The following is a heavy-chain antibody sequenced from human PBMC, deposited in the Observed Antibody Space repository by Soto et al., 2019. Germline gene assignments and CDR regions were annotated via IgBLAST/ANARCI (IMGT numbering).Heavy chain of an antibody. CDR3: ARGSTIVRGAPSWFDP. CDR1: GGTFSRYT. CDR2: IIPIAAIA. J-gene: IGHJ5*02. Sequence: QVQLVQSGAEVKKPGSSVKVSCKASGGTFSRYTINWVRQAPGQGREWMGRIIPIAAIANYTQKFQGRVTSTVDKSSTKAYMELSSLRSDDTAVYYCARGSTIVRGAPSWFDPWGQGTLVTVSS. V-gene: IGHV1-69*02. D-gene: IGHD3-10*01.